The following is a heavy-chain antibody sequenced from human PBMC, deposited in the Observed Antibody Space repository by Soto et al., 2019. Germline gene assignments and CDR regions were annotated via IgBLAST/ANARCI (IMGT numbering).Heavy chain of an antibody. V-gene: IGHV6-1*01. D-gene: IGHD6-19*01. J-gene: IGHJ5*02. CDR1: GDSVSSNSAA. Sequence: SQTLSLTCAISGDSVSSNSAAWNWIRQSPSRGLEWLGRTYYRSKWYNDYAVSVKSRITINPDTSRNQSSPQLNSVTPGDTAVYYCARDYDLHSSGWYGDNNWFDPWGQGNLVTVSS. CDR3: ARDYDLHSSGWYGDNNWFDP. CDR2: TYYRSKWYN.